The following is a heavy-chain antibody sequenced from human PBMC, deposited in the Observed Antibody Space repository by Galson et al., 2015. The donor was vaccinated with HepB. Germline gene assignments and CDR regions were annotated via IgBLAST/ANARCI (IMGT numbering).Heavy chain of an antibody. V-gene: IGHV4-59*01. CDR3: AADYYDSSGYYWGFDY. CDR2: IYYSGST. D-gene: IGHD3-22*01. J-gene: IGHJ4*02. Sequence: ETLSLPCTVSGGSISSYYWSWIRQPPGKGLEWIGYIYYSGSTNYNPSLKSRVTISVDTSKNQFSLKLSSVTAADTAVYYCAADYYDSSGYYWGFDYWGQGTLVTVSS. CDR1: GGSISSYY.